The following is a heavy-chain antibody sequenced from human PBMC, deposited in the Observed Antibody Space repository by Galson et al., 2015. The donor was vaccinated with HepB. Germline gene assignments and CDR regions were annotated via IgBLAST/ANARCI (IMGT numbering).Heavy chain of an antibody. CDR2: ISAYNGNT. Sequence: SVKVSCKASGYTFTSYGISWVRQAPGQGLEWMGWISAYNGNTNYAQKLQGRVTMTTDTSTSTAYMELRSLRSDDTAVYYCARADVVVTAIFAFDIWGQGTMVTVSS. V-gene: IGHV1-18*01. J-gene: IGHJ3*02. D-gene: IGHD2-21*02. CDR1: GYTFTSYG. CDR3: ARADVVVTAIFAFDI.